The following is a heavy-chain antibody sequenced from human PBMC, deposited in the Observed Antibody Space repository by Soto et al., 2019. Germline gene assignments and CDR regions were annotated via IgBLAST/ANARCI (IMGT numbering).Heavy chain of an antibody. J-gene: IGHJ6*03. Sequence: PLETLSLTCAVYGGSFSGYYWSWIRQPPGKGLEWIGEINHSGSTNYNPSLKSRVTISVDTSKNQFSLKLSSVTAADTAVYYCARGNIVVVVAATRYYYYMDVWGKGTTVTVSS. CDR2: INHSGST. V-gene: IGHV4-34*01. D-gene: IGHD2-15*01. CDR3: ARGNIVVVVAATRYYYYMDV. CDR1: GGSFSGYY.